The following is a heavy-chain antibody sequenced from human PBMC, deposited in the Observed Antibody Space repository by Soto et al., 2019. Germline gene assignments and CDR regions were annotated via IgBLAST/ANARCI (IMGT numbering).Heavy chain of an antibody. CDR1: GYTLTELS. J-gene: IGHJ4*02. D-gene: IGHD2-8*01. V-gene: IGHV1-24*01. CDR2: FDPEDGET. Sequence: ASVKVSCKVSGYTLTELSMHWVRQAPGKGLEWMGGFDPEDGETIYAQKFQGRVTMTEDTSTDTAYMELSSLRSEDTAVHYCAARPSLMYYFDYWGQGTLVTVSS. CDR3: AARPSLMYYFDY.